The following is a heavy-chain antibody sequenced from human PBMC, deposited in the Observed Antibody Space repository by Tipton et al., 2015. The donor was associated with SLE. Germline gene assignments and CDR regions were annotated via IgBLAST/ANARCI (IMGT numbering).Heavy chain of an antibody. J-gene: IGHJ4*02. Sequence: TLSLTCTVSGGSISSYYWSWIRQPAGKGLEWIGRIYTSGSTNYNPSLQSRVTISVDTSKNQFSLKLSSVTAADTAVYYCASGPYYDILTGYYNDYFDYWGQGTLVTVSS. CDR3: ASGPYYDILTGYYNDYFDY. CDR1: GGSISSYY. D-gene: IGHD3-9*01. V-gene: IGHV4-4*07. CDR2: IYTSGST.